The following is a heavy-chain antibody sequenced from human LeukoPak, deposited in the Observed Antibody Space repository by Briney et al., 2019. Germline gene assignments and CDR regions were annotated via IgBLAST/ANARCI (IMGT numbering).Heavy chain of an antibody. V-gene: IGHV3-30*18. Sequence: PGRSLRLSCAASGFTFSSYGMHWVRQAPGKGLEWVAVISYDGSNKYYADSVKGRFTISRDNSKNTLYLQMNSLRAEDTAVYYCAKDSLGPLLWFGESLPHFDYWGQGTLVTVSS. CDR2: ISYDGSNK. CDR3: AKDSLGPLLWFGESLPHFDY. D-gene: IGHD3-10*01. CDR1: GFTFSSYG. J-gene: IGHJ4*02.